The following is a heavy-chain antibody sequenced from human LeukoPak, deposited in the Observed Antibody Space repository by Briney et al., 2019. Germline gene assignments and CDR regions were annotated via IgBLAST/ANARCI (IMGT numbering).Heavy chain of an antibody. Sequence: GGSLRLSCAASGFTFDDYAVHWVRQAPGKGLEWVSGISWNSGSIGYADSVKGRFTISRDNAKNSLYLQMNSLRAEDTALYYCAKGMYSSSWIFDYWGQGTLVTVSS. D-gene: IGHD6-13*01. CDR3: AKGMYSSSWIFDY. J-gene: IGHJ4*02. V-gene: IGHV3-9*01. CDR1: GFTFDDYA. CDR2: ISWNSGSI.